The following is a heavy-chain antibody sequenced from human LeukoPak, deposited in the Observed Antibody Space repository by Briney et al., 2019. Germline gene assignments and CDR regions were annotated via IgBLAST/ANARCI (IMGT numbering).Heavy chain of an antibody. CDR2: ISYSGST. Sequence: SETLSLTCTVSGGSISSSSYHWGWIRQPPGKGLECIGGISYSGSTYYNPSLKSRVTMSVDTSENRFSLMLSSVTAADTAVYYCAGRATGLNWYDPWGQGTLVTVSS. V-gene: IGHV4-39*07. CDR3: AGRATGLNWYDP. CDR1: GGSISSSSYH. J-gene: IGHJ5*02. D-gene: IGHD1-1*01.